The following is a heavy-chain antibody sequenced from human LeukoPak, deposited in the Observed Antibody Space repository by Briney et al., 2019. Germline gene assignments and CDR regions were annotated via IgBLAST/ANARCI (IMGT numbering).Heavy chain of an antibody. Sequence: GGSLRLSCAASGFTFSSYAMHWVRQAPGKGLEWVAVISYDGSNKYYADSVKGRFTISRGNSKNTLYLQMNSLRAEDTAVYYCAKSSGWYGKDAFDIWGQGTMVTVSS. D-gene: IGHD6-19*01. J-gene: IGHJ3*02. CDR1: GFTFSSYA. V-gene: IGHV3-30-3*02. CDR2: ISYDGSNK. CDR3: AKSSGWYGKDAFDI.